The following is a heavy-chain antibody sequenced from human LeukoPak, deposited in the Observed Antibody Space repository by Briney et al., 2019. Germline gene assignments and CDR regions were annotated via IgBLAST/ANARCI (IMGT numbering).Heavy chain of an antibody. V-gene: IGHV4-39*01. CDR2: IYYSGST. CDR3: ARLASRSTSCCDY. Sequence: PSETLSLTCTVSGGSISSSSYYWGWIRQPPGKGLEWIGSIYYSGSTYYNPSLKSRVTISVDTSKNQFSLKLSSVTAADTAVYYCARLASRSTSCCDYWGQGTLVTVSS. CDR1: GGSISSSSYY. D-gene: IGHD2-2*01. J-gene: IGHJ4*02.